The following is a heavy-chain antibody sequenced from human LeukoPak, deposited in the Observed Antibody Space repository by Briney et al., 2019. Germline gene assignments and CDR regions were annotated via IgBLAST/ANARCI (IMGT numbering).Heavy chain of an antibody. V-gene: IGHV1-46*01. Sequence: ASVKVSCKASGYTFTSYYMHWVRQAPGQGLEWMGIINPSGGSTSYAQKFQGRVTMTRDTSTSTVYMELSSLRSEDTAMYYCARKTRDREGWFDPWGQGTLVTVSS. J-gene: IGHJ5*02. CDR2: INPSGGST. CDR3: ARKTRDREGWFDP. CDR1: GYTFTSYY. D-gene: IGHD1/OR15-1a*01.